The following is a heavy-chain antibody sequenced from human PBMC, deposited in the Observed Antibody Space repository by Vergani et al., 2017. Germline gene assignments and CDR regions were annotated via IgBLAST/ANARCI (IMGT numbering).Heavy chain of an antibody. CDR1: GYSITSGYY. V-gene: IGHV4-38-2*01. CDR3: ARHRGDYDRGGMDV. J-gene: IGHJ6*02. D-gene: IGHD4-17*01. CDR2: IYHTGSA. Sequence: QVQLLESGPGLLKPSETLSLTCSVSGYSITSGYYWGWIRQPPGRGLEWIGSIYHTGSAYYNPSLKSRVTISVDTSKNQFSLKLSSVNAADTAVYYCARHRGDYDRGGMDVWGQGTTVTVSS.